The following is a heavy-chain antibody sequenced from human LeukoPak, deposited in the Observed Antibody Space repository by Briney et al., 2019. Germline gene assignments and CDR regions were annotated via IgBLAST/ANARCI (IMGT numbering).Heavy chain of an antibody. Sequence: PGGSLRLSCAASGFTFSSYWMHWVRQAPGKGLVWVSRINSDGSSTSYADSVKGRFTISRDNAKNTLYLQMNSLRAEDTAVYYCARSRSTSGYDEFDYWGQGTLVTVSS. D-gene: IGHD5-12*01. CDR3: ARSRSTSGYDEFDY. V-gene: IGHV3-74*01. CDR2: INSDGSST. J-gene: IGHJ4*02. CDR1: GFTFSSYW.